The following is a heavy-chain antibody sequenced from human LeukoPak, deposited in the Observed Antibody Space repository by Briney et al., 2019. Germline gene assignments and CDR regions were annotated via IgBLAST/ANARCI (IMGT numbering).Heavy chain of an antibody. V-gene: IGHV3-23*01. J-gene: IGHJ4*02. D-gene: IGHD3-22*01. CDR3: AKRGVVIRVILVGFHKEAYYFDS. CDR1: GITLSNYG. Sequence: GGSLRLSCAVSGITLSNYGTTWVRQAPGKGLEWVAGISDSGGSTNYADSVKGRFTISRDNPKNTLYLQMNSLRAEDTAVYFCAKRGVVIRVILVGFHKEAYYFDSWGQGALVTVSS. CDR2: ISDSGGST.